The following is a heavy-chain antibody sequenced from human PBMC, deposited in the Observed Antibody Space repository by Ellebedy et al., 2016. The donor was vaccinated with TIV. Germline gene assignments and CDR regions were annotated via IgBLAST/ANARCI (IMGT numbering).Heavy chain of an antibody. Sequence: SETLSLTXAVYGGSFSGYYWSWIRQPPGKGLEWIGEINHSGSTNYNPSLKSRVTISVDTSKNQFSLKLSSVTAADTAVYYCARIAVVYYYYYMDVWGKGTTVTVSS. J-gene: IGHJ6*03. V-gene: IGHV4-34*01. CDR3: ARIAVVYYYYYMDV. CDR1: GGSFSGYY. D-gene: IGHD6-19*01. CDR2: INHSGST.